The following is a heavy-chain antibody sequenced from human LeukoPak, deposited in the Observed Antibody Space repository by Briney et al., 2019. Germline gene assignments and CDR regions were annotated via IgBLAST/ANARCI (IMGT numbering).Heavy chain of an antibody. D-gene: IGHD3-9*01. V-gene: IGHV4-59*06. J-gene: IGHJ5*02. CDR2: IYYSGST. CDR3: ARALRSFDWFDP. Sequence: SETLSLTCTVSGGSISSYYWSWIRQHPGKGLEWIGYIYYSGSTYYNPSLKSRVTISVDTSKNQFSLKLSSVTAADTAVYYCARALRSFDWFDPWGQGTLVTVSS. CDR1: GGSISSYY.